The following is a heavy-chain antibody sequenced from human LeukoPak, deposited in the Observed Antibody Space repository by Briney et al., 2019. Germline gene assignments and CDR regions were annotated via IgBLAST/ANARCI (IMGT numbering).Heavy chain of an antibody. CDR3: TREIAPTLRYFDWLSSCAYFDY. CDR2: IRSKAYGGTT. V-gene: IGHV3-49*04. J-gene: IGHJ4*02. D-gene: IGHD3-9*01. Sequence: GGSLRLSCTASGFTFGDYAMSWVRQAPGKGLEWVGFIRSKAYGGTTEYAASVKGRFTISRDDSKSIAYLQMNSLKTEDTAVYYCTREIAPTLRYFDWLSSCAYFDYWGQGTLVTVSS. CDR1: GFTFGDYA.